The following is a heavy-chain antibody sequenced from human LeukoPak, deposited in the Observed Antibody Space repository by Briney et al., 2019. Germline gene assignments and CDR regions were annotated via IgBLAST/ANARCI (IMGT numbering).Heavy chain of an antibody. CDR3: AREQRYCSGGSCYEPDAFDI. CDR1: GFTFSSYW. Sequence: GGSLRLSCAASGFTFSSYWMSWVRQAPGKGLEWVANIKQDGSEKYYVDSVKGRFTISRDNAKNSLYLQMNSLRAEDTAVYYCAREQRYCSGGSCYEPDAFDIWGQGTMVTVSS. D-gene: IGHD2-15*01. J-gene: IGHJ3*02. CDR2: IKQDGSEK. V-gene: IGHV3-7*01.